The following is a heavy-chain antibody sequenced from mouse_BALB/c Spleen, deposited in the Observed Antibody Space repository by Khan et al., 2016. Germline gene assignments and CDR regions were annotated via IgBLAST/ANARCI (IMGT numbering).Heavy chain of an antibody. CDR1: GYSFTGYY. Sequence: LVKTGASVKISCKASGYSFTGYYMHWVKQSHGKSLEWIGYISCYNGATSYNQKFKGKATFTVATSSSTAYMQFNSLTSEDSAVYYCARGRDGNYVYWYFDVWGAGTTVTVSS. CDR2: ISCYNGAT. D-gene: IGHD2-1*01. CDR3: ARGRDGNYVYWYFDV. V-gene: IGHV1S34*01. J-gene: IGHJ1*01.